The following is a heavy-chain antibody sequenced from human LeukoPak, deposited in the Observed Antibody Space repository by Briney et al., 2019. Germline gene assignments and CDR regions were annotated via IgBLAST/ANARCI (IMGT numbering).Heavy chain of an antibody. D-gene: IGHD3-22*01. CDR1: GFTFTGYA. V-gene: IGHV3-23*01. CDR2: ISESGGYT. Sequence: PGGPLRLSCAGSGFTFTGYALSWVRQPPGKGLEWVSAISESGGYTKYADPVKGRFTISRDNSKNTLYLQMNSLKAEDTAAYYCATEDSSDYYSFDYWGQGTLVTVSS. J-gene: IGHJ4*02. CDR3: ATEDSSDYYSFDY.